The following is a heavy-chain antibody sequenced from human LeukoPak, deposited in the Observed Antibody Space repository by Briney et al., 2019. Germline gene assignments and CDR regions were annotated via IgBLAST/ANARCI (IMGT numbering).Heavy chain of an antibody. Sequence: ASVKVSCKVSGYTLTELSMHWVRQAPGKGLEWMGGFDPEDGETIYAQKFQGRVTMTEDTSTDTAYMELSSLRSEDTAVYYCATVLSRFGDSSGYPDYWGRGTLVTVSS. CDR2: FDPEDGET. CDR3: ATVLSRFGDSSGYPDY. D-gene: IGHD3-22*01. J-gene: IGHJ4*02. CDR1: GYTLTELS. V-gene: IGHV1-24*01.